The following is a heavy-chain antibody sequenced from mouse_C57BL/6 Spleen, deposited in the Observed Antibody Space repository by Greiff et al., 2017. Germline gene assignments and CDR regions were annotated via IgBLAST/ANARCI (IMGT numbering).Heavy chain of an antibody. CDR2: IRNKANGYTT. Sequence: EVMLVESGGGLVQPGGSLSLSCAASGFTFTDYYMSWVRQPPGKALEWLGFIRNKANGYTTEYSASVKGRFTISRDNSQSILYLQMNALRAEDSATYYCARYRVITKAMDYWGQGTSVTVSS. D-gene: IGHD1-1*01. CDR1: GFTFTDYY. V-gene: IGHV7-3*01. J-gene: IGHJ4*01. CDR3: ARYRVITKAMDY.